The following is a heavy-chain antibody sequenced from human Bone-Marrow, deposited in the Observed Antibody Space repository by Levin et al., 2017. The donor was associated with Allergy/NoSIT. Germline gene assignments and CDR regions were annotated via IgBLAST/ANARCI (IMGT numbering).Heavy chain of an antibody. D-gene: IGHD3-3*01. J-gene: IGHJ4*02. CDR1: GFTFRTYT. CDR3: ARDRDLNDY. CDR2: ISSTGKYM. V-gene: IGHV3-21*01. Sequence: GESLKISCAASGFTFRTYTMNWVRQAPGRGLEWVSSISSTGKYMYYADSVKGRFTISRDNANNSLNLQMNSLRVEDTAVYYCARDRDLNDYWGQGTLVTVSS.